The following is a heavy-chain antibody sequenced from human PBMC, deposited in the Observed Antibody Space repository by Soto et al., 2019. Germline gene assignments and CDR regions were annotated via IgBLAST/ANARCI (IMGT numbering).Heavy chain of an antibody. V-gene: IGHV4-31*03. CDR3: AASYCTNGVCYPRNYYYYMDV. CDR2: IYYSGST. CDR1: GGPISSGGYY. J-gene: IGHJ6*03. Sequence: QVQLQESGPGLVKPSQTLSLTCTVSGGPISSGGYYWSWIRQHPGKGLEWIGYIYYSGSTYYNPSLKSRVTISVDTSKNQFSLKLSSVTAADTAVYYCAASYCTNGVCYPRNYYYYMDVWGKGTTVTVSS. D-gene: IGHD2-8*01.